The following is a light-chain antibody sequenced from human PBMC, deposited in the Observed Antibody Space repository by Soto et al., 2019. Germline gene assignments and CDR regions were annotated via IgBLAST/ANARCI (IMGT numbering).Light chain of an antibody. CDR2: GAS. V-gene: IGKV3-15*01. Sequence: EIVMTQSPATLSVSPGESATLSCRARQSVRSNLAWYQQKPGQAPRLLIYGASTRSTGIPARFSGSGSGTECTLTISGLQSEEFAVYYCHQYNMWPPLIFGGGTKVEIK. CDR1: QSVRSN. J-gene: IGKJ4*01. CDR3: HQYNMWPPLI.